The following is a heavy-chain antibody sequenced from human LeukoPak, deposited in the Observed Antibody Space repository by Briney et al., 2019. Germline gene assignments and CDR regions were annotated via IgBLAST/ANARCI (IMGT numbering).Heavy chain of an antibody. J-gene: IGHJ3*02. V-gene: IGHV4-59*01. CDR2: IYHSGSN. Sequence: PSETLSLTCTVSGGSISSYYWSWIRQPPGKGLEWIGYIYHSGSNNYNPSLKSRVTISVDTSKNQFSLKLSSVTAADTAVYYCARDRYYDSSGYYFFDIWGQGTMVTVSS. CDR1: GGSISSYY. CDR3: ARDRYYDSSGYYFFDI. D-gene: IGHD3-22*01.